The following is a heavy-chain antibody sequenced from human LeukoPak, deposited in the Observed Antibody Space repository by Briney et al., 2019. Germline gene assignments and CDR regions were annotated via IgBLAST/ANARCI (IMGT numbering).Heavy chain of an antibody. Sequence: GGSLRLSCAASGFTLSSNYMIWVRQAPGKGLEWVSVIYSGGTAYYADSVKGRFTISRDNSKNTLYLQMNSLRAEDTAVYYCARGKAAPTPFDYWGQGTLVTVSS. V-gene: IGHV3-66*02. D-gene: IGHD2-15*01. CDR2: IYSGGTA. J-gene: IGHJ4*02. CDR1: GFTLSSNY. CDR3: ARGKAAPTPFDY.